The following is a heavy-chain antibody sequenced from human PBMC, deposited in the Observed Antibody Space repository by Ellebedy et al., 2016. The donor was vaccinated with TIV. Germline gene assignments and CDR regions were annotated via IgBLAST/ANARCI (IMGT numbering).Heavy chain of an antibody. Sequence: MPSETLSLTCTVSGGSIRSYYWSWIRQSPGKGLEYIGNIYHVGSTNYNPSLKSRATISLDTSKSQFSLKLTSVTAADTAMYYCAREMVYAPRNNWYFELWGRGTLVTVSS. CDR2: IYHVGST. CDR3: AREMVYAPRNNWYFEL. V-gene: IGHV4-59*01. CDR1: GGSIRSYY. J-gene: IGHJ2*01. D-gene: IGHD2-8*01.